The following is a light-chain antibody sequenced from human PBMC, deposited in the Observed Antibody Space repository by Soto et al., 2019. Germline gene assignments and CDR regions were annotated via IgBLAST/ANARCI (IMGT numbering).Light chain of an antibody. CDR2: DVS. V-gene: IGLV2-14*03. CDR1: SSDVGGYNY. CDR3: SSYTSSSTVI. J-gene: IGLJ2*01. Sequence: QSALTQPASVSGSPGQSITISCTGTSSDVGGYNYVSWYQQHSGKAPQLMIYDVSNRPSGVSSRFSGSKSGNTASLTISGLQAEDEADYYCSSYTSSSTVIFGGGTKVTVL.